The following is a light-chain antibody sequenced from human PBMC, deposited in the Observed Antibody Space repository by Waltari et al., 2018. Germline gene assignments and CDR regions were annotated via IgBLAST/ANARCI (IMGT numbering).Light chain of an antibody. Sequence: EIVMTQSPVTLSVSPGERATLSCRASQSVRTSLAWYQQKPGQAPRLLIYGASTRATGIPARFRGSGSGTEFTLTISSLQSEDFAVYYCQQYNNWPPWTFGQGTEVEIK. CDR2: GAS. J-gene: IGKJ1*01. CDR3: QQYNNWPPWT. V-gene: IGKV3-15*01. CDR1: QSVRTS.